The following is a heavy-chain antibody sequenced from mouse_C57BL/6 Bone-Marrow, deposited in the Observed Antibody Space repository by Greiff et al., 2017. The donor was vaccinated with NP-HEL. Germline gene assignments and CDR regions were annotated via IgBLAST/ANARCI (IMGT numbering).Heavy chain of an antibody. CDR3: ARFITTVVEGYFDV. J-gene: IGHJ1*03. V-gene: IGHV8-8*01. CDR2: IWWDDDK. CDR1: GFSLSTFGMG. D-gene: IGHD1-1*01. Sequence: QVTLKECGPGILQPSQTLSLTCSFSGFSLSTFGMGVGWIRQPSGKGLEWLAHIWWDDDKYYNPALKSRLTISKDTSNNQVFLKIANVDTADTATYYCARFITTVVEGYFDVWGTGTTVTVSS.